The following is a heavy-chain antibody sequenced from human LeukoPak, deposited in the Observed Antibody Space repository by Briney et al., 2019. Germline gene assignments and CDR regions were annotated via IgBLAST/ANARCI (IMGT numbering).Heavy chain of an antibody. V-gene: IGHV3-23*01. Sequence: GGSLRLSCAASGFTFSSYAMSWVRQAPGKGLDWVSAISVSGGSTYYAGSVKGRFTISRDNSKNTLYLQMNSLRAEDTAVYYCVTRKAVAAGWDSWGQGTLVTVSS. CDR3: VTRKAVAAGWDS. CDR2: ISVSGGST. D-gene: IGHD6-19*01. J-gene: IGHJ4*02. CDR1: GFTFSSYA.